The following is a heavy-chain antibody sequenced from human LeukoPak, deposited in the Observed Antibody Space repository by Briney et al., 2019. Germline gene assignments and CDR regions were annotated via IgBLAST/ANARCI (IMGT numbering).Heavy chain of an antibody. CDR2: IRSKAYGGTT. CDR3: TRGGRGAMAAGGETLWLSKN. V-gene: IGHV3-49*03. D-gene: IGHD3-16*01. Sequence: GGSLRLSCTASGFTFGDYAMSWFRQAPGKGLEWVGFIRSKAYGGTTEYAASVKGRFTISRDDSKSIAYPQMNSLKTEDTAVYYCTRGGRGAMAAGGETLWLSKNWGQGTLVTVSS. J-gene: IGHJ4*02. CDR1: GFTFGDYA.